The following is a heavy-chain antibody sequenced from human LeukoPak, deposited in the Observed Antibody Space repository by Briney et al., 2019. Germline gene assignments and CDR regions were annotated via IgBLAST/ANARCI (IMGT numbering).Heavy chain of an antibody. J-gene: IGHJ4*02. CDR1: GYSFTGHY. Sequence: ASVKVSCKASGYSFTGHYIHWVRQAPGQGPEWVGWINPNSGDTTYAQNFQGWVTMTRDTSIATAYMELSRLRSDDTAVYYCARELGSSGYYGVDYWAREPWSPSPQ. CDR2: INPNSGDT. CDR3: ARELGSSGYYGVDY. V-gene: IGHV1-2*04. D-gene: IGHD3-22*01.